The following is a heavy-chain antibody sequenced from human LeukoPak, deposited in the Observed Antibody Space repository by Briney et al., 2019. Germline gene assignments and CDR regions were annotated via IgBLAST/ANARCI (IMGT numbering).Heavy chain of an antibody. CDR1: GGTFSSYA. CDR3: ARVAIFSDILTGPLGY. J-gene: IGHJ4*02. CDR2: IIPIFGTA. D-gene: IGHD3-9*01. V-gene: IGHV1-69*13. Sequence: SVKVSCKASGGTFSSYAISWVRQAPGQGLEWMGGIIPIFGTANYAQKFQGRVTITADESTSTAYMELSSLRSEDTAAYYCARVAIFSDILTGPLGYWGQGTLVTVSS.